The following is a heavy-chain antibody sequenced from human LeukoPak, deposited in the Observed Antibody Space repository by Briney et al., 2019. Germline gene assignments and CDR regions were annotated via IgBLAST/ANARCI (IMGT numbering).Heavy chain of an antibody. CDR2: IYYSGST. V-gene: IGHV4-59*01. Sequence: PSETLSLTCTVSGGSISSYYWSRIRQPPGKGLEWIGYIYYSGSTNYNPSLKSRVTISVDTSKNQFSLKLSSVTAADTAIYYCARSNGGLFDYWGQGTLVTVSS. D-gene: IGHD2-8*01. CDR1: GGSISSYY. CDR3: ARSNGGLFDY. J-gene: IGHJ4*02.